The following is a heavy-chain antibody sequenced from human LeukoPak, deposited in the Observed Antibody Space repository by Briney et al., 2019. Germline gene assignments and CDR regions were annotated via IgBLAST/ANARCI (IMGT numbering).Heavy chain of an antibody. D-gene: IGHD5-12*01. CDR3: ARDSVESGYDSWWFDP. V-gene: IGHV4-30-2*01. CDR2: IYHSGGT. CDR1: GGSISSGGYY. Sequence: SQTLSLTCTVSGGSISSGGYYWSWIRQPPGKGLEWIGYIYHSGGTYYNPSLKSRVTISVDRSKNQFSLKLSSVTAADTAVYYCARDSVESGYDSWWFDPWGQGTLVTVSS. J-gene: IGHJ5*02.